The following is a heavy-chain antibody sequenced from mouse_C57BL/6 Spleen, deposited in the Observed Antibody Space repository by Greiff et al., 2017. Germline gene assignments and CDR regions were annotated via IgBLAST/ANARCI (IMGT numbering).Heavy chain of an antibody. V-gene: IGHV5-17*01. CDR1: GFTFSDYG. CDR2: ISSGSSTI. D-gene: IGHD4-1*01. J-gene: IGHJ4*01. Sequence: EVHLVESGGGLVKPGGSLKLSCAASGFTFSDYGMHWVRQAPEKGLEWVAYISSGSSTIYYADTVKGRFTISRDNGKNTLFLQMTSLRSEDTAMYYCARSLWDGNAMDYWGQGTSVTVSS. CDR3: ARSLWDGNAMDY.